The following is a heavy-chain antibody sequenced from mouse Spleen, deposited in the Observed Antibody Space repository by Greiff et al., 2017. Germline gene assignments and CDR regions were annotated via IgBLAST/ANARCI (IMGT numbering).Heavy chain of an antibody. J-gene: IGHJ4*01. Sequence: VQLQQSGAELVKPGASVKLSCKASGYTFTEYSINWVKQRPGQGLEWIGRFYPGSGSTKYNEKFKDKATLTADKSSSTVYMELSRLTSEDSAVYFCARQLYGNFPTLCAMGYWGQRASVTGSS. CDR2: FYPGSGST. V-gene: IGHV1-62-2*01. D-gene: IGHD2-1*01. CDR3: ARQLYGNFPTLCAMGY. CDR1: GYTFTEYS.